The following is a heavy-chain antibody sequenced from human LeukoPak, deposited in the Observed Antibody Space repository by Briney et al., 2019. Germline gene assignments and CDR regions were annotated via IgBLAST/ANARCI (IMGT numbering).Heavy chain of an antibody. CDR2: INPSGGST. Sequence: GASVKVSCKASGYTFTSYYMHWVRQAPGQGREWMGIINPSGGSTSYAQKFQGRVTMTRDMSTSTVYMELSSLRSEDTAVYYCARGGGDYGILHYMDVWGKGTTVTVSS. D-gene: IGHD4-17*01. CDR1: GYTFTSYY. J-gene: IGHJ6*03. V-gene: IGHV1-46*01. CDR3: ARGGGDYGILHYMDV.